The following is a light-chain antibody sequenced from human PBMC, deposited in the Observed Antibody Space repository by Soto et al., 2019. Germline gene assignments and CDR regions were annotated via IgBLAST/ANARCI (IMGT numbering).Light chain of an antibody. V-gene: IGKV1-5*01. CDR1: QSISNW. J-gene: IGKJ1*01. Sequence: DIQMTQSPSTLSASVGDRVTITCRANQSISNWLAWYQQKSGEAPKLLIYDASTLERGVPSRFSGSGSGTEFILTINSLQPDDFAVYYCQQYNKFSWTFGQGTTLEVK. CDR3: QQYNKFSWT. CDR2: DAS.